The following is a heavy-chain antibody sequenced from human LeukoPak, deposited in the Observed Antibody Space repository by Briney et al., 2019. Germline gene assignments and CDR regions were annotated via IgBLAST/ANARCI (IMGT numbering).Heavy chain of an antibody. J-gene: IGHJ4*02. D-gene: IGHD2-2*01. Sequence: SETLSLTCTVSGGSISSYYWSWIRQPPGKGLEWIGYIYTSGSTNYNPSLKSRVTISVDTSKNQFSLKLSSVTAADTAVYYCARDCSSTSCQGAFDYWGQGTLVTVSS. CDR2: IYTSGST. V-gene: IGHV4-4*09. CDR1: GGSISSYY. CDR3: ARDCSSTSCQGAFDY.